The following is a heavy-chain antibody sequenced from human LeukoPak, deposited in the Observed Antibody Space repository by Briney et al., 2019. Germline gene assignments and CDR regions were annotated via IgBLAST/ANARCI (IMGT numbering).Heavy chain of an antibody. J-gene: IGHJ4*02. CDR3: ARDEQGTLDY. D-gene: IGHD6-13*01. CDR1: GGSISSGGYY. Sequence: PSQTLSLTCTVSGGSISSGGYYWSWIRQPPGKGLEWIGYIYHSGSTYYNPSLKSRVTISVDRSKNQFSLKLSSVTAADTAVYYCARDEQGTLDYWGQGTLVTVSS. V-gene: IGHV4-30-2*01. CDR2: IYHSGST.